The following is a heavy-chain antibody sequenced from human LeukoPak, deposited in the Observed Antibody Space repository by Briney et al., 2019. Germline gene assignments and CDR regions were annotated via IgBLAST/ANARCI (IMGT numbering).Heavy chain of an antibody. J-gene: IGHJ4*02. CDR3: ASLLNKVQLAQDY. CDR1: GFTFSSYS. D-gene: IGHD5-18*01. CDR2: ISSSSSTI. V-gene: IGHV3-48*01. Sequence: GGSLRLSCAASGFTFSSYSMNWVRQAPGKGLEWVSYISSSSSTIYYADSVKGRFTISRDNDKNSLYLQMNSLRAEDTAVYNCASLLNKVQLAQDYWGQGTLVTVSS.